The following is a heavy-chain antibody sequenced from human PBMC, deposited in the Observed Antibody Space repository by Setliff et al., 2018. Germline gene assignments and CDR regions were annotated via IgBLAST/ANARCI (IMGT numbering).Heavy chain of an antibody. CDR3: ARVKAPALYYYMDV. CDR1: GYTFTGYY. D-gene: IGHD3-16*02. J-gene: IGHJ6*03. CDR2: INPNSGGT. Sequence: ASVKVSCKASGYTFTGYYMHWVRQAPGQGLEWMGRINPNSGGTNYAQKVQGRVTMTRDTSISTAYMELSRLRSDDTAVYYCARVKAPALYYYMDVWGKGTTVTV. V-gene: IGHV1-2*06.